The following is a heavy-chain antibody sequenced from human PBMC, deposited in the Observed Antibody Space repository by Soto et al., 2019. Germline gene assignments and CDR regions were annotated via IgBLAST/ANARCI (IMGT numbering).Heavy chain of an antibody. CDR2: IKQDGNER. V-gene: IGHV3-7*01. CDR1: GFTFSDYF. Sequence: EVQLVDSGGALVQPGESLRLSCAASGFTFSDYFMTWVRQAPGKGMEWVATIKQDGNERYYVDSVKGRLTISRDNAKNSPYLLMNALRAEGTAVCFCERGSWLGCWGQGPLVTVSS. J-gene: IGHJ1*01. D-gene: IGHD6-13*01. CDR3: ERGSWLGC.